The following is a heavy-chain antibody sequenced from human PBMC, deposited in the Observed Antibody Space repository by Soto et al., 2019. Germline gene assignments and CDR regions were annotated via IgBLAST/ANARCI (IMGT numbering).Heavy chain of an antibody. CDR1: GFTFSSYG. V-gene: IGHV3-30*18. CDR2: ISYDGSNK. CDR3: AKGGSYSIYFLDYFDY. Sequence: QVQLVESGGGVVQPGRSLRLSCAASGFTFSSYGMHWVRQAPGKGLEWVEVISYDGSNKYYADSVKGRFTITRDNSKNTLYLQMNSLRAEDTAVYYCAKGGSYSIYFLDYFDYWGQGTLVTVSS. J-gene: IGHJ4*02. D-gene: IGHD4-4*01.